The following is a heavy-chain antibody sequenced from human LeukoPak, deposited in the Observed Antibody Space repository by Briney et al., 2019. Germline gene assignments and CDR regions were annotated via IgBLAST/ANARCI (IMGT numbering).Heavy chain of an antibody. Sequence: PSETLSLTCAVSGGSISSSNWWSWVRQPPGKGLEWIGEIYHSGSTYYNPSLKSRVTISVDTSKNQFSLKLSSVTAADTAVYYCASYCSSTSCLRRAFDIWGQGTMVTVSS. CDR3: ASYCSSTSCLRRAFDI. CDR1: GGSISSSNW. J-gene: IGHJ3*02. D-gene: IGHD2-2*01. V-gene: IGHV4-4*02. CDR2: IYHSGST.